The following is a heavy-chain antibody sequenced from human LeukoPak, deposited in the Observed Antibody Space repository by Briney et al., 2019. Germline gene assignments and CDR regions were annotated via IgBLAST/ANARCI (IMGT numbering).Heavy chain of an antibody. D-gene: IGHD5-18*01. CDR1: GGSISSYY. J-gene: IGHJ4*02. V-gene: IGHV4-4*07. CDR2: IYTSGGT. Sequence: SETLSLTCTVSGGSISSYYWSWIRQPAGKGLEWIGRIYTSGGTNYNPSLKSRVTMSVDTSKNQFSLKLSSVTAADTAVYYCARHGPLEDTAMVPFDYWGQGTLVTVSS. CDR3: ARHGPLEDTAMVPFDY.